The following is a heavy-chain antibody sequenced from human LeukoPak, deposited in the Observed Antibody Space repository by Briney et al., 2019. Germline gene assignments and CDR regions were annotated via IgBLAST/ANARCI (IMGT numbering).Heavy chain of an antibody. J-gene: IGHJ5*02. Sequence: SETLSLTCAVYGGSFSGYYWSWIRQPPGKGLEWIGEINHSGGTNYNPSLKSRVTISVDTSKNQFSLKLSSVTAADTAVYYCARVVTGDTNRFDPWGQGTLVTVSS. CDR2: INHSGGT. CDR1: GGSFSGYY. CDR3: ARVVTGDTNRFDP. V-gene: IGHV4-34*01. D-gene: IGHD2-21*01.